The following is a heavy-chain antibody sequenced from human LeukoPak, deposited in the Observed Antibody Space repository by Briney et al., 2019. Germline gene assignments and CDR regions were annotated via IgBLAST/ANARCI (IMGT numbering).Heavy chain of an antibody. CDR3: ARPALYCSGGSCLDFDY. V-gene: IGHV3-53*01. J-gene: IGHJ4*02. D-gene: IGHD2-15*01. CDR2: IYSGGST. Sequence: GGSLRLSCAASGFTVNSNYMTWVRQAPGKGLEWVSVIYSGGSTYYADSVKGRFTISRDNSKNTLCLQMNSLRAEDTAVYYCARPALYCSGGSCLDFDYWGQGTLVTVSS. CDR1: GFTVNSNY.